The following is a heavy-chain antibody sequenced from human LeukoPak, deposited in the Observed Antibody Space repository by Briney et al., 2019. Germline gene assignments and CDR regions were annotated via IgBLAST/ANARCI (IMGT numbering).Heavy chain of an antibody. CDR3: ARDGTGDGSGSRTYYYYYMDV. D-gene: IGHD3-10*01. Sequence: SVKVSCKASGGTFSSYAISWVRQAPGQGLEWMGGIIPIFGTANYAQKFQGRVTITADESTSTAYMELSSLRSEDTAVYYCARDGTGDGSGSRTYYYYYMDVWGKGTTVTISS. CDR1: GGTFSSYA. CDR2: IIPIFGTA. V-gene: IGHV1-69*13. J-gene: IGHJ6*03.